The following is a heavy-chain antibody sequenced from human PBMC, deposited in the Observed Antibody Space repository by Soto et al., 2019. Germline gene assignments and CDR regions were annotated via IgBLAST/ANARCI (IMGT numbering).Heavy chain of an antibody. CDR3: AGIGEEIYYGMDV. Sequence: QVQLQESGPGLMKPSETLSLTCTVSGGSMRSYYWNWIRQPAGEGLEWIGRIYARGSTKYNPSLESRVTMFVDVSQNQFSLRLTSVTAADTAVYYCAGIGEEIYYGMDVWGQGTTVTVSS. V-gene: IGHV4-4*07. CDR2: IYARGST. CDR1: GGSMRSYY. J-gene: IGHJ6*02. D-gene: IGHD3-3*01.